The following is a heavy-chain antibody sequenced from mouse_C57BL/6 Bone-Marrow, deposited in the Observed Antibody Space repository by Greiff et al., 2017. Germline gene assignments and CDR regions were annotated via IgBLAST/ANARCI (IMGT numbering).Heavy chain of an antibody. CDR1: GFNIKDYY. Sequence: EVQLKESGAELVKPGASVKLSCTASGFNIKDYYMHWVKQRTEQGLEWIGRIDPEDGETKYAQKLQGKDTITADTCSNTAYLQVSSLTSEDTAVYYWARSRGYYDSRFAYWGQGTLVTVSA. D-gene: IGHD2-4*01. J-gene: IGHJ3*01. CDR3: ARSRGYYDSRFAY. CDR2: IDPEDGET. V-gene: IGHV14-2*01.